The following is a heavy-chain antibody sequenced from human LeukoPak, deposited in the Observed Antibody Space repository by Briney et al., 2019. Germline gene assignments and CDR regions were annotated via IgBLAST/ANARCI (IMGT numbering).Heavy chain of an antibody. CDR2: IYASGGA. CDR1: GFTFSNAW. CDR3: VRRHDY. Sequence: QSGGSLRLSCAASGFTFSNAWMNWVRQAPGQGLEWISIIYASGGAYHAESVKGRFSAFRDTSKNTIFLQMNNLRAGDTAMYYCVRRHDYWGQGTLVTVSS. J-gene: IGHJ4*02. V-gene: IGHV3-53*01.